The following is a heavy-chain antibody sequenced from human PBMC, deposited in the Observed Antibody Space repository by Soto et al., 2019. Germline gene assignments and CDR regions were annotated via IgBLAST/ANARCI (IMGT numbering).Heavy chain of an antibody. CDR2: IDPSDSYT. J-gene: IGHJ4*02. Sequence: GESLKISCKGSGYSFTSYWISWVRQMPGKGLEWMGRIDPSDSYTSHSPSFQGHVTISADKSISTAYLQWSSLKASDTAIYYCARHYSRNEYDYWGQGTLVTVYS. V-gene: IGHV5-10-1*01. CDR1: GYSFTSYW. CDR3: ARHYSRNEYDY. D-gene: IGHD6-13*01.